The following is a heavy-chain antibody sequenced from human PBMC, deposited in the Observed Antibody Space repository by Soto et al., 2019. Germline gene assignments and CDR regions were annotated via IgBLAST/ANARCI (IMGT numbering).Heavy chain of an antibody. V-gene: IGHV1-69*02. CDR1: GGTCSSYT. Sequence: QVQLVQSGAEVKKPGSSVKVSCKASGGTCSSYTISWVRQSPGQGLEWRGRIIPILGIATYAQKFQGRVTITADKSTSTAYMELSSLRSEDTAVYYCALRSGSKSLLGYWGQGTLVNVSS. J-gene: IGHJ4*02. D-gene: IGHD2-2*01. CDR2: IIPILGIA. CDR3: ALRSGSKSLLGY.